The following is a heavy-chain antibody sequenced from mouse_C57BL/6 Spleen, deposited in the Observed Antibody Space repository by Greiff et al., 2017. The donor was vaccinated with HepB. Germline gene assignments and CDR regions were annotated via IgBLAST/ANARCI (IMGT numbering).Heavy chain of an antibody. V-gene: IGHV1-72*01. D-gene: IGHD2-2*01. J-gene: IGHJ2*01. CDR2: IDPNSGGT. CDR1: GYTFTSYW. CDR3: ARRVYYGYDGYFDY. Sequence: QVHVKQPGAELVKPGASVELSCKASGYTFTSYWMHWVKQRPGRGLEWIGRIDPNSGGTKYNEKFKSKATLTVDKPSSTAYMQLSSLTSEDSAVYYCARRVYYGYDGYFDYWGQGTTLTVSS.